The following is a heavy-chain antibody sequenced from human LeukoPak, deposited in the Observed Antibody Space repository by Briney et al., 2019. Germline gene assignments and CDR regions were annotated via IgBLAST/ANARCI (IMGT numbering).Heavy chain of an antibody. D-gene: IGHD3-22*01. J-gene: IGHJ4*02. CDR1: GGTFISYA. CDR2: IIPIFGTA. V-gene: IGHV1-69*13. Sequence: SVKVSCKASGGTFISYAISWVRQAPRQGLEWMGGIIPIFGTANYAQKFQGRVTITADESTSTAYMELSSLRSEDTAVYYCASRPLDSSGYYFRAPYYDYWGQGTLVTVSS. CDR3: ASRPLDSSGYYFRAPYYDY.